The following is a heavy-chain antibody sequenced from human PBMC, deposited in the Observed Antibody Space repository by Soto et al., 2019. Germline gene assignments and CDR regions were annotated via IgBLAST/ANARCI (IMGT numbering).Heavy chain of an antibody. CDR2: ISSGSDTI. D-gene: IGHD3-16*01. CDR3: ARPGEGVLFYYALDV. CDR1: GFTLSSYS. J-gene: IGHJ6*02. Sequence: EVQLVESGGGLVQPGGSLRLSCVASGFTLSSYSMNWVRQAPGKGLEWISYISSGSDTIYYADSVKGRFTVSRDNAKNSLYLQMNSLRDADTAVYYWARPGEGVLFYYALDVWGQGTTATVSS. V-gene: IGHV3-48*02.